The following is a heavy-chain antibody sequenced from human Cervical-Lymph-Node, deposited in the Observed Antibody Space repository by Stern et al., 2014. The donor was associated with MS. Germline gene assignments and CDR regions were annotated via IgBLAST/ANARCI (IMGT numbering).Heavy chain of an antibody. D-gene: IGHD5-24*01. CDR1: GGNFHMYT. CDR3: ARRFNYGHRAAQPMDV. CDR2: IIASLGIP. V-gene: IGHV1-69*02. Sequence: VQLVQSGAEVKKPGSSVRVSCKAYGGNFHMYTINWMRQAPGQGLEWMGTIIASLGIPNYAQRFHGRVPITRSTGVAYLQVDSLTSDDTAVYYCARRFNYGHRAAQPMDVWGQGTTVTV. J-gene: IGHJ6*02.